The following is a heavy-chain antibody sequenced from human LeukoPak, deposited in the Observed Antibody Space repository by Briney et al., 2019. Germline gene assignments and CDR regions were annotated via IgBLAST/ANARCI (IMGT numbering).Heavy chain of an antibody. V-gene: IGHV5-51*01. CDR3: ASTTTVVTPVFDY. D-gene: IGHD4-23*01. CDR2: IYPGDSDT. Sequence: GGSLRLSCAASGFTFSSYAMSWVRQAPGKGLEWMGIIYPGDSDTRYSPSFQGQVTISADKSISTAYLQWSSLKASDTAMYYCASTTTVVTPVFDYWGQGTLVTVSS. J-gene: IGHJ4*02. CDR1: GFTFSSYA.